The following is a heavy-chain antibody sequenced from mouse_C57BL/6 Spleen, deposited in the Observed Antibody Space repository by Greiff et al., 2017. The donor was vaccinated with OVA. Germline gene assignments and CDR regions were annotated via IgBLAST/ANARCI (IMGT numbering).Heavy chain of an antibody. CDR1: GYTFTSYW. J-gene: IGHJ3*01. CDR3: AREGGEDGYYWFAY. CDR2: INPSNGGT. Sequence: QVQLQQPGPELVKPGASVKLSCKASGYTFTSYWMHWVKQRPGQGLEWIGNINPSNGGTNYNEKFKSKATLTVDKSSSTAYMQLSSLTSEDSAVYYCAREGGEDGYYWFAYWGQGTLVTVSA. D-gene: IGHD2-3*01. V-gene: IGHV1-53*01.